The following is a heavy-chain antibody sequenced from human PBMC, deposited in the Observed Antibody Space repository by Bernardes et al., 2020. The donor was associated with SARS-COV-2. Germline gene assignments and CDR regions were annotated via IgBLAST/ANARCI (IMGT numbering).Heavy chain of an antibody. Sequence: ASVKVSCKASGYTLTTYFMHWVRQAPGQGLEWMGIIDPSGGTTTYAQIFQGRVTMTRDTATSTVNMELTSLRSEDTAVYYCARSPSDFYGMDVWGHGTTVTVSS. CDR2: IDPSGGTT. V-gene: IGHV1-46*01. J-gene: IGHJ6*02. CDR3: ARSPSDFYGMDV. CDR1: GYTLTTYF.